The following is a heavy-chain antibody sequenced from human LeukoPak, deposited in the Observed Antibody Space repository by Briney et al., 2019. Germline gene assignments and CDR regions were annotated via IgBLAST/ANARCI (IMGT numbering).Heavy chain of an antibody. CDR2: IRSTANGYAT. CDR3: TGNYYGSGSYADFDY. D-gene: IGHD3-10*01. V-gene: IGHV3-73*01. J-gene: IGHJ4*02. CDR1: GFTFSGSA. Sequence: GGSLRLSCAASGFTFSGSALYWVRQASGKGLEWVGRIRSTANGYATAYAASVKGRFTISRDDSKNTAYLQMDSLKTEDTAVYYCTGNYYGSGSYADFDYWGQGTLVTVSS.